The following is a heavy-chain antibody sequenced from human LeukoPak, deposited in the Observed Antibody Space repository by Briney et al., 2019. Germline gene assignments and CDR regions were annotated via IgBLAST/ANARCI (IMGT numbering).Heavy chain of an antibody. D-gene: IGHD3-22*01. V-gene: IGHV1-46*01. CDR1: GYTFTSYY. J-gene: IGHJ4*02. CDR3: AGGHSGYYDD. CDR2: INSSGGST. Sequence: ASVKVSCKASGYTFTSYYMHWVRQAPGQGLEWMGIINSSGGSTSYAQKFQGRVTMTRDRSASTVYMELSSLRSDDTAVYYCAGGHSGYYDDWGQGTLVTVSS.